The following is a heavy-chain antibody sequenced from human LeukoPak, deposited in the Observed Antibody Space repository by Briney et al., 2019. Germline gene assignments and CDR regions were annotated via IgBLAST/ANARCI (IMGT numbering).Heavy chain of an antibody. J-gene: IGHJ4*02. CDR1: GFTFTSST. Sequence: SVKVSCKAPGFTFTSSTIQWVRQARGQRLEWIGWIVVGSGNTNYAQKFQERVTITRDMSTSTAYMELSSLRSEDTAVYFCAWGHHTPALDYWGQGTLVTVSS. D-gene: IGHD1-14*01. CDR3: AWGHHTPALDY. CDR2: IVVGSGNT. V-gene: IGHV1-58*02.